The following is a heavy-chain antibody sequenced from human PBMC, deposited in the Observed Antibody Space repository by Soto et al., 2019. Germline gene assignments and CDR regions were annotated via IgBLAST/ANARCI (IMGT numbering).Heavy chain of an antibody. CDR2: MDPKSGDT. D-gene: IGHD4-17*01. CDR3: ALYGDRGSMCDT. V-gene: IGHV1-8*01. J-gene: IGHJ5*02. Sequence: VQLVQSGAEVKKPGASVKVSCKASGYSFTGYDINWVRQATGQGLEWMGWMDPKSGDTGYAQKFQGRITMTRDTSTSTAFMELTSLRSEDTAVYFCALYGDRGSMCDTWGQGTLVAVSS. CDR1: GYSFTGYD.